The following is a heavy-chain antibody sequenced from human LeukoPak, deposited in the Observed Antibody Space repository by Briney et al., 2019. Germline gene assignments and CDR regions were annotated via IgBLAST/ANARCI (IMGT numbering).Heavy chain of an antibody. CDR3: ARQSKAVAAARIFDY. V-gene: IGHV1-2*02. Sequence: ASVKVSCKASGYTFIGFYIHWVRHAPGQGLEWMGWINPNGGAINYLQKFQGRVTLTRDTSLSTAYMELSRLRSDDTAVFYCARQSKAVAAARIFDYWGQGTLMTVSS. CDR2: INPNGGAI. D-gene: IGHD6-19*01. J-gene: IGHJ4*02. CDR1: GYTFIGFY.